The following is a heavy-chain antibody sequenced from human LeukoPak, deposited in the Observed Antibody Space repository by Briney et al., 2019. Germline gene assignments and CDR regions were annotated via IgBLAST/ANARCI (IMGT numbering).Heavy chain of an antibody. Sequence: SVKVSCKASGGTFSSYAISWVREAPGQGLEWMGRIIPIFGTANYAQKFQGRVTITTDESTSTAYMELSSLRSEDTAVYYCAGTSIAASPFDYWGQGTLVTVSS. D-gene: IGHD6-6*01. J-gene: IGHJ4*02. CDR3: AGTSIAASPFDY. CDR1: GGTFSSYA. CDR2: IIPIFGTA. V-gene: IGHV1-69*05.